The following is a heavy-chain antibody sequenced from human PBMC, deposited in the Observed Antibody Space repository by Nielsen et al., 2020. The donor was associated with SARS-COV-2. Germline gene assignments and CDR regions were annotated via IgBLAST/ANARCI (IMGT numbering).Heavy chain of an antibody. CDR1: GYSFTSYW. D-gene: IGHD1-26*01. CDR2: IDPSDSYT. Sequence: GESLKISCKGSGYSFTSYWISWVRQMPGKGLEWMGRIDPSDSYTNYSPSFQGHVTISADKSISTAYLQWSSLKASDTAMYYCASIKVGATYFDYWGRGTLVTVSS. V-gene: IGHV5-10-1*01. J-gene: IGHJ4*02. CDR3: ASIKVGATYFDY.